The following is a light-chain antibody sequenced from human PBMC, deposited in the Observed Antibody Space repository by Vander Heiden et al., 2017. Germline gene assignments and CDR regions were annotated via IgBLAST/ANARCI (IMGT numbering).Light chain of an antibody. J-gene: IGKJ1*01. CDR2: WAS. CDR1: QSVLYSSNNKNY. V-gene: IGKV4-1*01. Sequence: DIVMTQSPDSLAFSLGERATISCKFSQSVLYSSNNKNYLAWYQQKPGQPPKLLIYWASTRESGVPDRFSGSGSGTDFTLTISSLQAEDVAVYYCQQYYSTPWTFGQGTKVEIK. CDR3: QQYYSTPWT.